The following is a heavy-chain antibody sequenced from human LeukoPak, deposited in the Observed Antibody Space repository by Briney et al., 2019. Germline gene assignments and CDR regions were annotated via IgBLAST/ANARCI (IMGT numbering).Heavy chain of an antibody. CDR3: ATEGPNGRAFDI. V-gene: IGHV3-64*01. D-gene: IGHD1-1*01. J-gene: IGHJ3*02. CDR1: GFTFSSYA. CDR2: ISSNGGST. Sequence: GGSLRLSCAASGFTFSSYAMHWVRQAPGKGLEYVSAISSNGGSTYYANSVKGRFTISRDNSKNTLYLQMGSLRAEDMAVYYCATEGPNGRAFDIWGQGTMVTVSS.